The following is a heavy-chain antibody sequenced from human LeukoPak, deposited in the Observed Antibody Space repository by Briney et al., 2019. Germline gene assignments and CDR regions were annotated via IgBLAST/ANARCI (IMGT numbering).Heavy chain of an antibody. J-gene: IGHJ6*02. CDR1: GGSISSYY. CDR2: IYTSGST. D-gene: IGHD6-13*01. Sequence: PSETLSLTCTVSGGSISSYYWSWIRQPAGKGLEWIGRIYTSGSTNYNPSLKSRVTMSVDTSKNQFSLKLSSVTAADTAVYYCARHLRGIAAAAPAYYYYGMDVWGQGTTVTVSS. CDR3: ARHLRGIAAAAPAYYYYGMDV. V-gene: IGHV4-4*07.